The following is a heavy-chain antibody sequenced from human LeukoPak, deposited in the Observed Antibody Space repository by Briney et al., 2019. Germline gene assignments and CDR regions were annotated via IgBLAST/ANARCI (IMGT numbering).Heavy chain of an antibody. Sequence: GRSLRLSCAASGFTFDDYAMHWVRHTPGKGLEWVSGINWKSGSIGYADSVKGRFTISRDNAKNSLYLQMNSLRPEDTAFYYCAKDKGSGWSGIDYWGQGTLVTVSS. CDR1: GFTFDDYA. CDR2: INWKSGSI. V-gene: IGHV3-9*01. J-gene: IGHJ4*02. CDR3: AKDKGSGWSGIDY. D-gene: IGHD6-19*01.